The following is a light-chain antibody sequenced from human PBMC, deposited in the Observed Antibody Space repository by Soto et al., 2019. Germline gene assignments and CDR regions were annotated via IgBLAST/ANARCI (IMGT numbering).Light chain of an antibody. J-gene: IGKJ1*01. V-gene: IGKV3-20*01. Sequence: EIELTQSPGTLSLSPGERATLSCRASQSVSSSYLAWYQQKPGQAPRLLIYGASSRASGFPDRFSGSGSGTDFTLTISRLEPEDFAVYYCQQYGSSPWTFGQGTKVEIK. CDR2: GAS. CDR1: QSVSSSY. CDR3: QQYGSSPWT.